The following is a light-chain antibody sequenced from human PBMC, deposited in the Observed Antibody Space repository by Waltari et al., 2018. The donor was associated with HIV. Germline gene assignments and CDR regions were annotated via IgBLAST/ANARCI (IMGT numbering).Light chain of an antibody. J-gene: IGLJ2*01. CDR3: QSAGGGGTYR. V-gene: IGLV3-25*03. CDR1: ALSKEY. Sequence: SYDLTQPPSVSVSPGQTARITCFGDALSKEYTFWHQQKAGQAPLLVIHKDTERASGIPERFSGSTSGRLVTLTIDDVEPDDEADYYCQSAGGGGTYRFGGGTKLTVL. CDR2: KDT.